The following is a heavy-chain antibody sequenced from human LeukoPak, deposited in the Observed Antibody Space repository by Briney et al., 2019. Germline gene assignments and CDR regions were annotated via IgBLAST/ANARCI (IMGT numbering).Heavy chain of an antibody. Sequence: GGSLRLSCAASGFTFSNYWMSWVRQAPGKGLEWVANIKQDGSEKYYVDSVKGRFTISRDNAKNSLYLQMNSLRAEDTAVYYCEREVRGVIIRNPRFDYWGQGTLVTVSS. CDR2: IKQDGSEK. CDR3: EREVRGVIIRNPRFDY. V-gene: IGHV3-7*01. CDR1: GFTFSNYW. D-gene: IGHD3-10*01. J-gene: IGHJ4*02.